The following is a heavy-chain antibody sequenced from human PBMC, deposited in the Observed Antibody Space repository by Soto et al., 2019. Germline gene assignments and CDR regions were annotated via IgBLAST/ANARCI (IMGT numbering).Heavy chain of an antibody. J-gene: IGHJ4*02. CDR1: GGSISGSY. Sequence: ETLYLTCSVSGGSISGSYWSWIRQSPGKGLEWLGYVYYTGSTNYSPSLRSRVSISVDTSKNEFSLRLSSVTAADTAVYFCARSVAVPGAHIDYWGQGTQVTVSS. D-gene: IGHD2-8*02. CDR3: ARSVAVPGAHIDY. CDR2: VYYTGST. V-gene: IGHV4-59*01.